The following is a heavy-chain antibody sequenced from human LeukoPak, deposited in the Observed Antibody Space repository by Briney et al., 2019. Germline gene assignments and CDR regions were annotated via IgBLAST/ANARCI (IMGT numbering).Heavy chain of an antibody. CDR1: VYTFTSYA. V-gene: IGHV1-3*01. D-gene: IGHD6-25*01. CDR3: ARRPNVPALDY. J-gene: IGHJ4*02. CDR2: INGGNGNT. Sequence: ASVKVSCKASVYTFTSYAMHWVRQAPGQRLEWMGWINGGNGNTKYSQKFQDRVTFTRDTSASAAYMELSSLRSEDTAVYYCARRPNVPALDYWGRGTLVTVSS.